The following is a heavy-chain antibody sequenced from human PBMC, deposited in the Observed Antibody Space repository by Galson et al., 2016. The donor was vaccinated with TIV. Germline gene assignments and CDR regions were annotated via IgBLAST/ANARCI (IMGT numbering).Heavy chain of an antibody. CDR3: ARGFNYGFDIYYGMDV. D-gene: IGHD5-18*01. CDR1: GYPFSAYY. Sequence: SVKVSCKASGYPFSAYYIHWVRQAPGQGLEWMGWINPYSADTNYAQSFQGRVSMTSDTSINTAYMELSRLRPDDTAIFFCARGFNYGFDIYYGMDVWGQGTTVTVSS. V-gene: IGHV1-2*02. CDR2: INPYSADT. J-gene: IGHJ6*02.